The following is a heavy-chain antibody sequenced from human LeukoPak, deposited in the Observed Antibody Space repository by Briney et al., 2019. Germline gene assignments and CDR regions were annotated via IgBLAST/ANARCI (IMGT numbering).Heavy chain of an antibody. V-gene: IGHV1-18*01. CDR1: GYTFTRNG. J-gene: IGHJ4*02. D-gene: IGHD3-22*01. CDR3: AIDLRTYYYDTSGLSLFDY. Sequence: RASMKVSCKASGYTFTRNGVSWVRQAPGPGLEGMGWISSDNGDTHYAQKLQGRVTMSTDTSTSVAYMELRSLRSDDTAVYYCAIDLRTYYYDTSGLSLFDYWGQGTLVTVSS. CDR2: ISSDNGDT.